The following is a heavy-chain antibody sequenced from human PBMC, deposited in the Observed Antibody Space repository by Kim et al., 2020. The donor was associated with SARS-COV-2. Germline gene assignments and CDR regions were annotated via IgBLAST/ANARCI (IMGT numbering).Heavy chain of an antibody. Sequence: ASVKVSCKASGYTFTSYAMNWVRQAPGQGLEWMGWINTNTGNPTYAQGFTGRFVFSLDTSVSTAYLQISSLKAEDTAVYYCARDPAPSDYVYYYYYGMDVWGQGTTVTVSS. D-gene: IGHD4-17*01. CDR2: INTNTGNP. CDR1: GYTFTSYA. CDR3: ARDPAPSDYVYYYYYGMDV. J-gene: IGHJ6*02. V-gene: IGHV7-4-1*02.